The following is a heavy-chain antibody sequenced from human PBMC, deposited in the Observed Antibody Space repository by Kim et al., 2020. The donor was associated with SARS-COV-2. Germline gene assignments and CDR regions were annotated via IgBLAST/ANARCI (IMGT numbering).Heavy chain of an antibody. J-gene: IGHJ6*02. CDR1: GGSFSGYY. CDR3: ARGRGGGSGLKPSHQRRHYYYYGMDV. Sequence: SETLSLTCAVYGGSFSGYYWSWIRQPPGKGLEWIGEINHSGSTNYNPSLKSRVTISVDTSKNQFSLKLSSVTAADTAVYYCARGRGGGSGLKPSHQRRHYYYYGMDVWGQGTTVTVSS. V-gene: IGHV4-34*01. D-gene: IGHD3-10*01. CDR2: INHSGST.